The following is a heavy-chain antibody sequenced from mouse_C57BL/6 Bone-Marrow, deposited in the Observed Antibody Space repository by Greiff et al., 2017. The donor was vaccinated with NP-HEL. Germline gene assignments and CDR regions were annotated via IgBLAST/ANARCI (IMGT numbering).Heavy chain of an antibody. CDR2: IDPENGDT. Sequence: EVKLMESGAELVRPGASVKLSCTASGFNIKDDYMHWVKQRPEQGLEWIGWIDPENGDTEYASKFQGKATITADTSSNTAYLQLSSLTSEDTAVYYCTTLRVYYAMDYWGQGTSVTVSS. CDR3: TTLRVYYAMDY. J-gene: IGHJ4*01. CDR1: GFNIKDDY. V-gene: IGHV14-4*01.